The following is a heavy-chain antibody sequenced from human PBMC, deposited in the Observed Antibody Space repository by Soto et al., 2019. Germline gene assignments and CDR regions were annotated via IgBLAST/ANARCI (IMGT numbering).Heavy chain of an antibody. J-gene: IGHJ6*02. Sequence: EQLVQSGAEVKKPGSSVKVSCEASGGTFSTYSISWVRQAPGHGLEWMGEVIPYFGTANHAQKFQGRVTLTVDASTSAAYMALRSLRSEDTALYYCARVRISLRRRGGHYYEDGMDVWGQGTRVTVSS. V-gene: IGHV1-69*01. CDR2: VIPYFGTA. CDR3: ARVRISLRRRGGHYYEDGMDV. CDR1: GGTFSTYS. D-gene: IGHD3-3*01.